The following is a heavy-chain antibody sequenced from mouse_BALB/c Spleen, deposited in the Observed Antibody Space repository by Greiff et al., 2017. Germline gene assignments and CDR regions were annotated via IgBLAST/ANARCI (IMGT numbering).Heavy chain of an antibody. CDR2: ISNGGGST. V-gene: IGHV5-12-2*01. Sequence: EVQGVESGGGLVQPGGSLKLSCAASGFTFSSYTMSWVRQTPEKRLEWVAYISNGGGSTYYPDTVKGRFTISRDNAKNTLYLQMSSLKSEDTAMYYCARGELAYWGQGTLVTVSA. J-gene: IGHJ3*01. CDR3: ARGELAY. CDR1: GFTFSSYT.